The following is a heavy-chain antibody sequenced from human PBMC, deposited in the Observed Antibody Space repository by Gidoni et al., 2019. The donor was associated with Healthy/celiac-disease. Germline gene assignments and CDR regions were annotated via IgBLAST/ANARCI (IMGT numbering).Heavy chain of an antibody. J-gene: IGHJ5*02. Sequence: QVQLVESGGGVVQPGRSLRLSCAASGFTFSSYAMHWVRQAPGKGLEWVAVISYDGSNKYYADSVKGRFTISRDNPKNTLYLQRNSLRAEDTAVYYCARDEYQWLVRYWFDPWGQGTLVTVSS. CDR1: GFTFSSYA. CDR2: ISYDGSNK. V-gene: IGHV3-30-3*01. D-gene: IGHD6-19*01. CDR3: ARDEYQWLVRYWFDP.